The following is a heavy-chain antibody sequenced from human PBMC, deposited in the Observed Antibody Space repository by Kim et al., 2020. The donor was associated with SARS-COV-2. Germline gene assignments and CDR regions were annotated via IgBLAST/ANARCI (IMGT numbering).Heavy chain of an antibody. CDR3: ARWALIQLWILDN. CDR1: GFTFSDYY. D-gene: IGHD5-18*01. J-gene: IGHJ4*02. V-gene: IGHV3-11*01. Sequence: GGSLRLSCAASGFTFSDYYMSWIRQAPGKGLEWVSYISGSGNDIQYADSVKGRFTISRDNAKNSLYLQMSSLRAEDTAVYYCARWALIQLWILDNWGQGTLVPVSS. CDR2: ISGSGNDI.